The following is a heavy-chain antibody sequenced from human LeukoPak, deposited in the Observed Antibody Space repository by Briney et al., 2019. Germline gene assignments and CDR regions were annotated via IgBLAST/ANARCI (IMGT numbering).Heavy chain of an antibody. J-gene: IGHJ4*02. CDR2: ISSSSSTI. Sequence: GGSLRLSCAASGFTFSSYSMNWVRQAPGKGLEWVSYISSSSSTIYYADSVKGRVTISRDNAKNSLYLQMNSLRAEDTAVYYCARIVGATNYWGQGTLVTVSS. D-gene: IGHD1-26*01. CDR1: GFTFSSYS. V-gene: IGHV3-48*04. CDR3: ARIVGATNY.